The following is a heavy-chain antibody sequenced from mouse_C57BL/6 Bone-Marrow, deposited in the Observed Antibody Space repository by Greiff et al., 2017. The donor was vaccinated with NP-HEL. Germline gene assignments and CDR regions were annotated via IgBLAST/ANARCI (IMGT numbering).Heavy chain of an antibody. CDR3: ARSPYYYGSSPYYFDY. CDR1: GFNIKNTY. V-gene: IGHV14-3*01. CDR2: IDPANGNT. Sequence: EVQLQQSVAELVRPGASVKLSCTASGFNIKNTYMHWVKQRPEQGLEWIGRIDPANGNTKYAPKFQGKATITADTSSNTAYLQLSSLTSEDTTNYYCARSPYYYGSSPYYFDYWGQDTTLTVSS. J-gene: IGHJ2*01. D-gene: IGHD1-1*01.